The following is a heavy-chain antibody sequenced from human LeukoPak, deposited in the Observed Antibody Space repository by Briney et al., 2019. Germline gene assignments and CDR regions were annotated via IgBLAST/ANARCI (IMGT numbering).Heavy chain of an antibody. J-gene: IGHJ3*01. Sequence: GGSLRLSCAASGFTLSSYALHWVRQAPGKGLEWMAIISNDGRNEYYADSVKGRFTISRDNSKNMLYLQMKRLRAHAEAIYFCARNWQLGYYYDTGFWGQGTMVTVSS. V-gene: IGHV3-30*01. CDR2: ISNDGRNE. CDR3: ARNWQLGYYYDTGF. D-gene: IGHD3-22*01. CDR1: GFTLSSYA.